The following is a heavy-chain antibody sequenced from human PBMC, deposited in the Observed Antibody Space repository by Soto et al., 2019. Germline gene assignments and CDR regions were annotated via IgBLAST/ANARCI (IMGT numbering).Heavy chain of an antibody. V-gene: IGHV3-74*01. CDR2: INSDGSST. Sequence: EVQLVESGGGLVQPGGSLRLSCAASGFTFSSYWMHWVRQAPGKGLVWVSRINSDGSSTSYADSVKGRFTISRDNAKNTLYLQMNRLRAEDTALYYCAREVYDFWIGYYMYFYGIDVWGQGTTVTVSS. CDR3: AREVYDFWIGYYMYFYGIDV. D-gene: IGHD3-3*01. CDR1: GFTFSSYW. J-gene: IGHJ6*02.